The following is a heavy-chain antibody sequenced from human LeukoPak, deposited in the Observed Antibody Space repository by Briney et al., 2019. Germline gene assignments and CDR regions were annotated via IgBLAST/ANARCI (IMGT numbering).Heavy chain of an antibody. CDR3: AKSHSEGYWGGSYYFDY. J-gene: IGHJ4*02. CDR1: GFTFSSYG. Sequence: PGGSLRLSCAASGFTFSSYGMHWVRQAPGKGLEWVAVIWYDGSNKYYADSVKGRFTISRDNSKNTLDLQMNSLRAEDTAVYYCAKSHSEGYWGGSYYFDYWGQGTLVTVSS. V-gene: IGHV3-33*06. CDR2: IWYDGSNK. D-gene: IGHD1-26*01.